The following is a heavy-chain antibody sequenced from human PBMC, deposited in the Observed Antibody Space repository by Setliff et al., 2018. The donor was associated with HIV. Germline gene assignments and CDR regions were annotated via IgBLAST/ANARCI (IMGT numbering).Heavy chain of an antibody. CDR2: INTRTGSP. J-gene: IGHJ5*02. CDR3: ARALYGDYGGDINWFDP. D-gene: IGHD4-17*01. CDR1: GYTFINYA. V-gene: IGHV7-4-1*02. Sequence: SVKVSCKASGYTFINYAMNWVRQAPGQGLEWMGWINTRTGSPTYAQAFTGRFVFSVDTSVSTAYRQISSLRPEDTAVYYCARALYGDYGGDINWFDPWGQGTLVTVSS.